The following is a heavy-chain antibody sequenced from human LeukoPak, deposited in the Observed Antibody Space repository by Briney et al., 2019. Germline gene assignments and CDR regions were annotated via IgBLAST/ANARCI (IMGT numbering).Heavy chain of an antibody. CDR1: GGSISSSSYY. CDR2: IYYSGST. J-gene: IGHJ4*02. V-gene: IGHV4-39*07. Sequence: SGTLSLTCTVSGGSISSSSYYWGWIRQPPGKGLEWIGSIYYSGSTYYNPSLRSRVTISVDTSKNQFSLKLSSVTAADTAVYYCATRFGELLGPFDYWGQGTLVTVSS. D-gene: IGHD3-10*01. CDR3: ATRFGELLGPFDY.